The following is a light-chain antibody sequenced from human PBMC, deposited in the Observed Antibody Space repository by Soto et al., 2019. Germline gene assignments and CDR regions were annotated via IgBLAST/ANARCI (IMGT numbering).Light chain of an antibody. CDR1: QTIIGY. J-gene: IGKJ1*01. Sequence: DIQVTQSPSSLSASIGDSVTITCRASQTIIGYLNWYQQKPGKAPRLLINAASNLQSGVPSRFRGSGSETDFTLTITSLQPEDFATYYCQQSYTTPRTLGQGTKVDIK. CDR3: QQSYTTPRT. CDR2: AAS. V-gene: IGKV1-39*01.